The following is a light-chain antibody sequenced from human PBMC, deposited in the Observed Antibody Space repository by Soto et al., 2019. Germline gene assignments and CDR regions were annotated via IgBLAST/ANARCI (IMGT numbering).Light chain of an antibody. CDR1: QSVSSSY. CDR3: QQYGSSLWT. J-gene: IGKJ1*01. CDR2: GAS. V-gene: IGKV3-20*01. Sequence: EIVLTQSPGTLSLSPGERATLSCRASQSVSSSYLAWYQQKPGQAPRLLIYGASSRATGIPDRFSGSGSGKEFTLTISRLEPEDFAVYYCQQYGSSLWTFGQGTKVEIK.